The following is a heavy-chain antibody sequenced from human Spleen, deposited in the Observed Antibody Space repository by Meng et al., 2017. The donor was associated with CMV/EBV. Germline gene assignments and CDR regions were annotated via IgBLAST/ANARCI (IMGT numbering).Heavy chain of an antibody. Sequence: SETLSLTCTVSGGSISSTSYYWGWIRQPSGKGLEWIGSLYYTGATQYNPSLKSRVTISVDTSKNQFSLKLSSVTAADTAMYYCAREGPTPYDAFDIWGQGTMVTVSS. CDR3: AREGPTPYDAFDI. CDR1: GGSISSTSYY. D-gene: IGHD1-26*01. CDR2: LYYTGAT. J-gene: IGHJ3*02. V-gene: IGHV4-39*07.